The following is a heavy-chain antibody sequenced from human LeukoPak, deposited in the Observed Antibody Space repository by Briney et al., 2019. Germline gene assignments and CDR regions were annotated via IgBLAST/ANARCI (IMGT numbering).Heavy chain of an antibody. Sequence: SETLSHTCTVSGGSISSYYWSWIRQPPGKGLEWIGYISYSGITNYNPSLKSRVTISIDTSKNQFSLKLSSVTAADTAVYYCARGVNWIDPWGQGTLVTVSS. V-gene: IGHV4-59*01. CDR3: ARGVNWIDP. CDR2: ISYSGIT. CDR1: GGSISSYY. D-gene: IGHD3-16*01. J-gene: IGHJ5*02.